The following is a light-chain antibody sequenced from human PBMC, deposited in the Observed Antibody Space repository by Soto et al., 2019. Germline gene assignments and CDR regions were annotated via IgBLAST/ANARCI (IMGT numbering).Light chain of an antibody. V-gene: IGLV2-14*01. Sequence: QSALTQPASVSGSPGLSIAISCTGTSRDVGGYNSVSWYQQQPGKVPKLMIYDVSNRPSGVSNRFSGSKSGNTASLTISGLQAEDEGDYYCSSYTTGGSYVFGTWTQLTVL. CDR3: SSYTTGGSYV. CDR2: DVS. J-gene: IGLJ1*01. CDR1: SRDVGGYNS.